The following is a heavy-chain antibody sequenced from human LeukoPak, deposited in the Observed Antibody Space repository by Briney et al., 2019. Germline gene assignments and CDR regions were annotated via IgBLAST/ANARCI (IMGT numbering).Heavy chain of an antibody. CDR1: GGSISSNSYY. V-gene: IGHV4-61*02. Sequence: PSETLSLTCTVSGGSISSNSYYWSWIRQPAGKGLEWIGRIYTSGSTNYNPSLKSRVTMSVDTSKNQFSLKLSSVTAADTAVYYCAREGGSYYSFDYWGQGTLVTVSS. J-gene: IGHJ4*02. CDR3: AREGGSYYSFDY. D-gene: IGHD1-26*01. CDR2: IYTSGST.